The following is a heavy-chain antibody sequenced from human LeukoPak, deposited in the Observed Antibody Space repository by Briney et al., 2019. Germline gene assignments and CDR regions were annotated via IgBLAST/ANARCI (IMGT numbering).Heavy chain of an antibody. D-gene: IGHD5-24*01. Sequence: ASVKVSCKASGYTFTSYGISWVRQAPGQGLGWMGWINAYNGNTNYAQKLQGRVTMTTDTSTSTAYMELKSLRSDDTAVYYCAREHRWLQSLYYFDYWGQGTLVTVSS. V-gene: IGHV1-18*01. CDR3: AREHRWLQSLYYFDY. J-gene: IGHJ4*02. CDR2: INAYNGNT. CDR1: GYTFTSYG.